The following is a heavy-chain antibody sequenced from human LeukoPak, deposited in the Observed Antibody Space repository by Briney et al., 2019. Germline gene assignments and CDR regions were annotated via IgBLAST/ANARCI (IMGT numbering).Heavy chain of an antibody. CDR3: TNEAAGTFYS. V-gene: IGHV3-49*04. D-gene: IGHD6-13*01. CDR2: IRSTAYGGTT. Sequence: RSLRLSCTTSGFIFRYYALTWVRQAPGKGLEWVGFIRSTAYGGTTEYAASVKGRITISRDDSKSIAYLQVNSLKIEDTAVYYCTNEAAGTFYSWGQGTLVTVSS. CDR1: GFIFRYYA. J-gene: IGHJ4*02.